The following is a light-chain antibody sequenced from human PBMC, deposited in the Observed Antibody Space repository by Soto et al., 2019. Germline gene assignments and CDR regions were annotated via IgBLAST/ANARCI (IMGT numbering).Light chain of an antibody. J-gene: IGLJ2*01. CDR2: DVS. CDR3: SSYTSSNIVV. CDR1: SSDVGGYNY. V-gene: IGLV2-14*01. Sequence: QSALTQPASVSGSPGQSITISCTGSSSDVGGYNYVSWYQQHPGKAPKLMIYDVSNRPSGVSNRFSGSKSGNTASLTISGLQAEDEADYYCSSYTSSNIVVFGGGTKLT.